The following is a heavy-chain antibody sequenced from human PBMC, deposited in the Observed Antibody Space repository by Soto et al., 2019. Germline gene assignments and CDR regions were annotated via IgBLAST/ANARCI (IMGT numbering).Heavy chain of an antibody. CDR1: GGTFSSYT. CDR3: AGEYCSGGSCSPGD. CDR2: IIPILGIA. D-gene: IGHD2-15*01. V-gene: IGHV1-69*02. J-gene: IGHJ4*02. Sequence: QVQLVQSGAEVKKPGSSVKVSCKASGGTFSSYTISWVRQAPGQGLEWMGRIIPILGIANYAQKFQGRVTITADKSTSTAYVGLSSWRSGDTAVYYWAGEYCSGGSCSPGDGGQGTLVTVPS.